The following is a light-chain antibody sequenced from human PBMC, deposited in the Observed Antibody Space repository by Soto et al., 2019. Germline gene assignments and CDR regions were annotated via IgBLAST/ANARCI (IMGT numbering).Light chain of an antibody. Sequence: EIVLTQSPGTLSLSPGDRATLSCRTSQSVSSSYLAWYQQKPGQAPRLLIYGTSSKATGIPDRFSGSGSGTDFTLTINSLEPEDFAVYYCQKYSNSPNTFGQGTKVEIE. CDR1: QSVSSSY. CDR2: GTS. V-gene: IGKV3-20*01. CDR3: QKYSNSPNT. J-gene: IGKJ2*01.